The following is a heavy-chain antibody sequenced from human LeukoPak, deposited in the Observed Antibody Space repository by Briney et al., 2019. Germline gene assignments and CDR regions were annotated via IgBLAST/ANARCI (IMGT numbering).Heavy chain of an antibody. CDR2: IYYSGST. D-gene: IGHD6-19*01. CDR1: GGSISSYY. Sequence: PSETLSLTRTVSGGSISSYYWSWIRQPPGKGLEWLGYIYYSGSTNYNPSLKSRVTISVDTSKNQFSLKLSSVTAADTAVYYCARETGSGWDYFDYWGQGTLVTVSS. V-gene: IGHV4-59*01. CDR3: ARETGSGWDYFDY. J-gene: IGHJ4*02.